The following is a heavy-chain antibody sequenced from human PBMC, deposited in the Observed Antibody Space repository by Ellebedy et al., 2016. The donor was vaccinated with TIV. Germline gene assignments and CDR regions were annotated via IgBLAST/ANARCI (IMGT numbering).Heavy chain of an antibody. J-gene: IGHJ4*02. V-gene: IGHV3-23*01. CDR3: AKDRTSGDGYWVFDS. D-gene: IGHD2-21*02. CDR2: IVGIGA. CDR1: GFTFSPYA. Sequence: GESLKISCAASGFTFSPYAMAWLRQAPGTGLEWVSGIVGIGAEKYADSVKGRFTISRDNSKRTVDLQMRSVRAEDTAVYFCAKDRTSGDGYWVFDSWGQGTMVSVSS.